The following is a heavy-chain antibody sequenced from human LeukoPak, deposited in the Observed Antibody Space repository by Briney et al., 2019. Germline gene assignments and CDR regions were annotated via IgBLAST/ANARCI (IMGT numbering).Heavy chain of an antibody. V-gene: IGHV1-69*13. CDR2: IIPIFGTA. J-gene: IGHJ3*02. CDR1: GGTFSSYA. Sequence: ASVKVSCKASGGTFSSYAISWVRQAPGQGHEWMGGIIPIFGTANYAQKFQGRVTITADESTSTAYVELSSLRSEDTAVYYCASLVSSAAGAFDIWGQGTMVTVSS. CDR3: ASLVSSAAGAFDI. D-gene: IGHD6-13*01.